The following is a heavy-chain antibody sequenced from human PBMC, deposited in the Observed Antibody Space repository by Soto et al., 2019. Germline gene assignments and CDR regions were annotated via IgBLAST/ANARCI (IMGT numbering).Heavy chain of an antibody. Sequence: SETLSLTCTVSGGSISSGGYYWSWIRQHPGKGLEWFGYIYYSGSTYYNPALKSRVTISVDTSKNQFSLKLSSVTAADTAVYSCAYSYGYPPCYFDYWAQGTLVTVSS. CDR3: AYSYGYPPCYFDY. CDR2: IYYSGST. V-gene: IGHV4-31*03. D-gene: IGHD5-18*01. CDR1: GGSISSGGYY. J-gene: IGHJ4*02.